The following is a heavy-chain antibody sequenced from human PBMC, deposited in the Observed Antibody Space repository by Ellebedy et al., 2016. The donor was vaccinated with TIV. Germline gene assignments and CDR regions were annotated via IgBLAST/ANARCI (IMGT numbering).Heavy chain of an antibody. D-gene: IGHD3-9*01. CDR3: ARHSYGILTGYDY. CDR1: GYSFTSYW. CDR2: IYPGDSDT. V-gene: IGHV5-51*01. J-gene: IGHJ4*02. Sequence: GESLKISCKGSGYSFTSYWIGWVRQMPGKGLEWMGIIYPGDSDTRYSPSFQGQVTISVDNSINTAYLQWGSLRASDTAMYYCARHSYGILTGYDYWGQGTLVTVSS.